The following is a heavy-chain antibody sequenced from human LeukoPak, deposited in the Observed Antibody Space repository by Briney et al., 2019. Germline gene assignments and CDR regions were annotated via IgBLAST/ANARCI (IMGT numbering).Heavy chain of an antibody. D-gene: IGHD1-26*01. J-gene: IGHJ4*02. CDR3: ARDRGTTGYYYLDS. CDR1: GGPITEYY. Sequence: PSETLSLTCSVSGGPITEYYWSWIRQPPGKGLEWIGYIYHTASTNYSPSLKSRVTMSVDASRNQFSLKLVSVTPADTAVYYCARDRGTTGYYYLDSWGQGILVTVSS. V-gene: IGHV4-59*01. CDR2: IYHTAST.